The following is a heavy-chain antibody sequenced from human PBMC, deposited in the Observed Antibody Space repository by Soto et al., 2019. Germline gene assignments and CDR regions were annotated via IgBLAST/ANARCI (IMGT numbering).Heavy chain of an antibody. J-gene: IGHJ4*02. CDR1: GGTFSSYA. V-gene: IGHV1-69*06. D-gene: IGHD1-26*01. Sequence: QVQLVQSGAEVKKPGSSVKVSCKASGGTFSSYAISWVRQAPGQGLEWMGGIIPIFGTANYAQKFQGRVALTADKSTRTAYMELNSLRSEDTALYYCTRGWETVGTTTPFAYWGQGTLVTVSS. CDR2: IIPIFGTA. CDR3: TRGWETVGTTTPFAY.